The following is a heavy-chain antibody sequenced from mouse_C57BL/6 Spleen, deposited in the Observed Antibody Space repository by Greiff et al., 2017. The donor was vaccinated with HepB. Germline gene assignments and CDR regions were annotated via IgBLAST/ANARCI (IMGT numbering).Heavy chain of an antibody. CDR2: IDPSDSYT. CDR1: GYTFTSYW. CDR3: ARTPGYAMDY. V-gene: IGHV1-59*01. Sequence: QVQLQQPGAELVRPGPSVKLSCKASGYTFTSYWMHWVKQRPGQGLEWIGVIDPSDSYTNYNQKLKVKTTLTVDTSSTKAYMQLSSLTSEDSAVYYCARTPGYAMDYWGQGTSVTVSS. J-gene: IGHJ4*01.